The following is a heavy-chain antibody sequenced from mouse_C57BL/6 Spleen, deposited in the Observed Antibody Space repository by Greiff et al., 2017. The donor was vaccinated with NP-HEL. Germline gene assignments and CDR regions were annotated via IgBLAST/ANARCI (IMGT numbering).Heavy chain of an antibody. CDR1: GYAFGSYW. J-gene: IGHJ2*01. V-gene: IGHV1-80*01. CDR2: IYPGDGDT. D-gene: IGHD6-1*01. Sequence: VQLQQSGAELVKPGASVKISCKASGYAFGSYWMNWVKQRPGKGLEWIGQIYPGDGDTNYNGKLKGKATLTADKTSSTAYMQLSSLTSEDSAVYFCAREEPEGPFDYWGQGTTLTVSS. CDR3: AREEPEGPFDY.